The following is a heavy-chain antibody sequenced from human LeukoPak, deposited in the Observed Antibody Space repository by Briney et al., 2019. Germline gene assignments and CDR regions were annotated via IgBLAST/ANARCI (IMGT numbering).Heavy chain of an antibody. Sequence: SVKVSCKASGYTFTSYGISWVRQAPGQGLEWMGGIIPIFGTANYAQKFQGRVTITADKSTSTAYMELSSLRSEDTAVYYCAAITMIVVVINPPDAFDIWGQGTMVTVSS. D-gene: IGHD3-22*01. CDR1: GYTFTSYG. CDR2: IIPIFGTA. V-gene: IGHV1-69*06. J-gene: IGHJ3*02. CDR3: AAITMIVVVINPPDAFDI.